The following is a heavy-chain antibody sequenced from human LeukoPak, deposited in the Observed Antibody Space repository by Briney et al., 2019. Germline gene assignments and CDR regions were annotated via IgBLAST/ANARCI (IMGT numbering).Heavy chain of an antibody. CDR3: AKARGSSYDAEFDY. V-gene: IGHV3-23*01. D-gene: IGHD3-10*01. CDR2: ISGSGVST. CDR1: GFTFTYYA. J-gene: IGHJ4*02. Sequence: GALRLSYAASGFTFTYYANSWVRQAPGKGLQWVSGISGSGVSTYYADSVKGRFTISRDTSKNTLYLQMSSLRAEDTAVYYCAKARGSSYDAEFDYWGQGTLVTVSS.